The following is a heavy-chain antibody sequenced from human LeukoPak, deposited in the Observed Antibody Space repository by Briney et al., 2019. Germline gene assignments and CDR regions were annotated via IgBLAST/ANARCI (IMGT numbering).Heavy chain of an antibody. D-gene: IGHD4-23*01. CDR1: GGSISSSNYY. Sequence: SETLSLTCAVSGGSISSSNYYWGWIRQPPGKGLEWIGYIYYSGSTNYNPSLKSRVTISVDTSKNQFSLKLSSVTAADTAVYYCARETTVVTPGRSDVFDIWGQGTMVTVSS. CDR2: IYYSGST. J-gene: IGHJ3*02. CDR3: ARETTVVTPGRSDVFDI. V-gene: IGHV4-61*01.